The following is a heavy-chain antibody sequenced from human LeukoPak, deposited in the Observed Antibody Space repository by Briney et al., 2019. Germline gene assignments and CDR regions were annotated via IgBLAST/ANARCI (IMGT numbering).Heavy chain of an antibody. CDR3: AKVKGDNSSSWYRGFYYYYYYMDV. Sequence: GGSLRLSCAVSGFTFSSYAMSWVRQAPGKGLEWVSAISGSGGSTYYADSVKGRFTISRDNSKNTLYLQMNSLRAEDTAVYYCAKVKGDNSSSWYRGFYYYYYYMDVWGKGTTVTVSS. J-gene: IGHJ6*03. CDR1: GFTFSSYA. CDR2: ISGSGGST. V-gene: IGHV3-23*01. D-gene: IGHD6-13*01.